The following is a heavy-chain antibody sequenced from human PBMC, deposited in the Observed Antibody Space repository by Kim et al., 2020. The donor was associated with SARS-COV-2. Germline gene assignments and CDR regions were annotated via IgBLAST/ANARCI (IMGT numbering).Heavy chain of an antibody. Sequence: AESVKGRFTISGDNSKNTVYLQMNSQRAEDTAVYYCARCMTAVGTYYFDYWGQGTLVTVSS. V-gene: IGHV3-53*01. D-gene: IGHD6-13*01. CDR3: ARCMTAVGTYYFDY. J-gene: IGHJ4*02.